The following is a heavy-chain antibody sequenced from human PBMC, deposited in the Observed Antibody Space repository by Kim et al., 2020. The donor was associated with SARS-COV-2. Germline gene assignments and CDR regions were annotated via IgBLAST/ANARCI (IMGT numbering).Heavy chain of an antibody. CDR3: ARTFGGDNIPGY. J-gene: IGHJ4*02. CDR2: IYYSGST. CDR1: GGSISSSSYY. Sequence: SETLSLTCTVSGGSISSSSYYWGWIRQPPGKGLEWIGSIYYSGSTYYNPSLKSRVTISVDTSKNQFSLKLSSVTAADTAVYYCARTFGGDNIPGYWGQGTLVTVSS. V-gene: IGHV4-39*07. D-gene: IGHD3-16*01.